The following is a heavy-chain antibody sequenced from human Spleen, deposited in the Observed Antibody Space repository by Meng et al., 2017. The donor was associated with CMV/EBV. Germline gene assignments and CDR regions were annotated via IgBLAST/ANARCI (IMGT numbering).Heavy chain of an antibody. CDR3: ARSFYADYGDY. CDR2: IDLNSGGS. Sequence: SCEASRFTFIDYYMHWVRQAPGPGLEWMGWIDLNSGGSNSAQKFQDRITMTRDTSISTAYMELKSLRSDDAAVYYCARSFYADYGDYWGRGTLVTVSS. V-gene: IGHV1-2*02. CDR1: RFTFIDYY. D-gene: IGHD4-17*01. J-gene: IGHJ4*02.